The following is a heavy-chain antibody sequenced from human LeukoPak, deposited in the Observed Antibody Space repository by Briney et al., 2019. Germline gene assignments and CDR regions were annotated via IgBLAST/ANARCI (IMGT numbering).Heavy chain of an antibody. D-gene: IGHD3-9*01. V-gene: IGHV3-15*01. CDR2: IKSNSDGGAI. Sequence: GGFLRLSCAASGFIFPNAFMNWVRQAPGKGLEWVGRIKSNSDGGAIDYAAPVKGRFTISRDDSKNTLYLQMNSLKTEDTAVYYCTTDLSLHDWPQLDWGQGTLVTASS. CDR3: TTDLSLHDWPQLD. J-gene: IGHJ4*02. CDR1: GFIFPNAF.